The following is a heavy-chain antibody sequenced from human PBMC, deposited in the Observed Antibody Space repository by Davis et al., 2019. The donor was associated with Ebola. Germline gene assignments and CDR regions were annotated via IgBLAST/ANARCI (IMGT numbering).Heavy chain of an antibody. CDR3: ARGLLWFGELLPHYYFDY. D-gene: IGHD3-10*01. CDR1: GGTFSSYA. J-gene: IGHJ4*02. Sequence: AASVKVSCKASGGTFSSYAISWVRQAPGQGLEWMGWINPNSGCTNYAQKFQGWVAMTRDTSISTAYMELSRLRSDDTAVYSCARGLLWFGELLPHYYFDYWGQGTLVTVSS. CDR2: INPNSGCT. V-gene: IGHV1-2*04.